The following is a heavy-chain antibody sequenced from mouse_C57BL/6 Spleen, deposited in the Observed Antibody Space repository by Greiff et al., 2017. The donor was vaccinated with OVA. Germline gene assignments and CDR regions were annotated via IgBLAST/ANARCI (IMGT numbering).Heavy chain of an antibody. CDR2: ISGGGGNT. CDR3: ANYDGYYYWYFEV. CDR1: GFTFSSYT. J-gene: IGHJ1*03. D-gene: IGHD2-3*01. V-gene: IGHV5-9*01. Sequence: EVQLQESGGGLVKPGGSLKLSCAASGFTFSSYTMSWVRQTPEKRLEWVATISGGGGNTYYPDSVKGRFTISRDNAKNTLYLQMSSLRSEDTALYYCANYDGYYYWYFEVWGTGTTVTVSS.